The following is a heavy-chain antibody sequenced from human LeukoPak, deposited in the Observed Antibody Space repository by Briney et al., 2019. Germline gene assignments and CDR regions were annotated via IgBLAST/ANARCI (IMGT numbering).Heavy chain of an antibody. CDR1: GFTFSSYG. Sequence: GGSLRLSCAASGFTFSSYGMHWVRQAPGKGLEWVAVIWYDGSNKYYADSVKGRFTISRDNSKNTLYLQMNSLRAEDTAVYYCARSWPRKSGGKADYWGQGALVTVSS. J-gene: IGHJ4*02. V-gene: IGHV3-33*01. D-gene: IGHD1-26*01. CDR3: ARSWPRKSGGKADY. CDR2: IWYDGSNK.